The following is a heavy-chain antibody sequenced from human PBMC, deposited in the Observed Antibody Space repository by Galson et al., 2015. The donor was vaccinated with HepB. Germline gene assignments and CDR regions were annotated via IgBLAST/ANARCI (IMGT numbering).Heavy chain of an antibody. CDR3: ARVWPYNFGSDYCLGY. CDR1: GFTFTGYY. Sequence: SVKVSCTASGFTFTGYYMHWVRQAPGKGLEWMGWINPDSGNKNYAHTVQGRVTMTRDTSIGTAYLELSRLRADDTAVYFCARVWPYNFGSDYCLGYWGQGTLVTVSS. CDR2: INPDSGNK. D-gene: IGHD3-3*01. V-gene: IGHV1-2*02. J-gene: IGHJ4*02.